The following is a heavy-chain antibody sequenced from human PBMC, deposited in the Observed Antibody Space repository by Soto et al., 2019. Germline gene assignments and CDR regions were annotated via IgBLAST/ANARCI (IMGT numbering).Heavy chain of an antibody. CDR3: ARGPGSIGWFDP. Sequence: QVHLVQSGAEVKKPGASVKVSCKASGYTFSDYYIHLVRQAPGQGPEWMGWINPNSGGTNYAQKVQGWITITRDTFINTAYMELNSLKSVDTAMYYCARGPGSIGWFDPWGQGTLVTVSS. CDR2: INPNSGGT. V-gene: IGHV1-2*04. D-gene: IGHD2-15*01. J-gene: IGHJ5*02. CDR1: GYTFSDYY.